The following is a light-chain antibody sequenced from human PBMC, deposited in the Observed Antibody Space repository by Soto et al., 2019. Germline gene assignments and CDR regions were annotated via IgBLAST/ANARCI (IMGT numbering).Light chain of an antibody. CDR3: QQYGSSPGYT. Sequence: EIVLTQSPGTLSLSPGERATLSCRASQTIRSSYLAWYQQKPGQAPRLLISGASSRATGIPDRFGGSGSGTDFTLTISRLEPEDFAVYYCQQYGSSPGYTFGQGTKLEIK. V-gene: IGKV3-20*01. CDR2: GAS. CDR1: QTIRSSY. J-gene: IGKJ2*01.